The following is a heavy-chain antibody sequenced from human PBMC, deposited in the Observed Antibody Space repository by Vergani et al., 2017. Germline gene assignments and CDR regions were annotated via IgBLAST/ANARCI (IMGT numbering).Heavy chain of an antibody. V-gene: IGHV3-48*01. CDR2: ISSSSSTI. Sequence: EVQLVESGGGLVKPGGSLRLSCAASGFTFSSYSMNWVRQAPGTGQEWVSYISSSSSTIYYADSVKGRFTISRDNAKNSLYLQMNSLRAEDTAVYYCARGRDCSSTSCYLLSYFDYWGQGTLVTVSS. D-gene: IGHD2-2*01. CDR1: GFTFSSYS. J-gene: IGHJ4*02. CDR3: ARGRDCSSTSCYLLSYFDY.